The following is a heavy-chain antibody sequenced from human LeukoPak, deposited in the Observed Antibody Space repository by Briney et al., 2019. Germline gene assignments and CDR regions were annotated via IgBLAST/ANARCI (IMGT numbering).Heavy chain of an antibody. CDR2: IKGKTDVGTI. D-gene: IGHD1-7*01. J-gene: IGHJ4*02. V-gene: IGHV3-15*01. Sequence: GGSLRLSCAASGFTFSNAWMSWVRQAPGKGLEWVGRIKGKTDVGTIDYAAPLKGRFTISRGDSKNTIYLQMNSLKSEDTAVYYCTAGTGTSDFDYWGQGTLVTVSS. CDR3: TAGTGTSDFDY. CDR1: GFTFSNAW.